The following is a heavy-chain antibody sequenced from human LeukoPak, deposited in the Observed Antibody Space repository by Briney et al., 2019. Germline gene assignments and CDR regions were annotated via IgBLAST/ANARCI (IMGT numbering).Heavy chain of an antibody. J-gene: IGHJ4*01. V-gene: IGHV3-7*01. D-gene: IGHD6-13*01. CDR3: ARDGTAPGLYFDL. CDR2: IRQDGGGK. CDR1: GFTFSDYW. Sequence: GGSLRLSCAVSGFTFSDYWMNWVRQAPGKGLEWVASIRQDGGGKYYVDSVKGRFTISRDNTKNSLYLQMTGLRAEDTAVYFCARDGTAPGLYFDLWGQGTLVAVSS.